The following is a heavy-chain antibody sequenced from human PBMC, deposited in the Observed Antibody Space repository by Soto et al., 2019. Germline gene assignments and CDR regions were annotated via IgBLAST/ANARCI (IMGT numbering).Heavy chain of an antibody. Sequence: ASVKVSCKASGYTFTGYYMHWVRQAPGQELEWMGWINPNSGGTNYAQKFQGWVTMTRDTSISTAYMELSRLRSDDTAVYYCARVANDGSYYFDFWGQGTLVTVSS. CDR3: ARVANDGSYYFDF. J-gene: IGHJ4*02. CDR1: GYTFTGYY. CDR2: INPNSGGT. V-gene: IGHV1-2*04. D-gene: IGHD6-13*01.